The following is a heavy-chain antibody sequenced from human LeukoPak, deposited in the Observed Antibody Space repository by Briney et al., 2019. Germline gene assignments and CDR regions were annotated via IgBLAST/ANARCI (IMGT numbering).Heavy chain of an antibody. CDR3: ARGQRITIFGVVINGMDV. CDR1: GGSFSGYY. V-gene: IGHV4-34*01. J-gene: IGHJ6*02. D-gene: IGHD3-3*01. Sequence: KSSETLSLTCAVYGGSFSGYYWSWIRQPPGKGLEWIGEINHSGSTNYNPSLKSRVTISVDTSKNQFSLKLSSVTAADTAVYYCARGQRITIFGVVINGMDVWGQGTTVTVSS. CDR2: INHSGST.